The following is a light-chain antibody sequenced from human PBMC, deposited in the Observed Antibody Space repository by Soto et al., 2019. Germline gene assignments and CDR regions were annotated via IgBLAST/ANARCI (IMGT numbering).Light chain of an antibody. CDR1: NSDVGGYDR. J-gene: IGLJ3*02. CDR3: ISYIPSTTTHWV. Sequence: QSALTQPASVSGSPGQSITISCTGTNSDVGGYDRVSWYQHHPGKAPKLLIFAVYKRPSGISDRFSGSKSGDTASLTISGLQAEDEADYYCISYIPSTTTHWVFGGGTKVTVL. CDR2: AVY. V-gene: IGLV2-14*01.